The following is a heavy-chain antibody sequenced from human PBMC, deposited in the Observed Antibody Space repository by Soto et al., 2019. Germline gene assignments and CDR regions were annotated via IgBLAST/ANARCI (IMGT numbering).Heavy chain of an antibody. CDR2: VSGSGGST. J-gene: IGHJ3*01. V-gene: IGHV3-23*01. Sequence: GGSLRLSCAASGFTFSSYTMNWVRQAPGKGLEWVSAVSGSGGSTTYADSVKGRFTISRDNSINTLYLQMNSLRAVDSAVYYCAKGRCSGGACSYTFDVLGQGTMVIVSS. D-gene: IGHD2-15*01. CDR1: GFTFSSYT. CDR3: AKGRCSGGACSYTFDV.